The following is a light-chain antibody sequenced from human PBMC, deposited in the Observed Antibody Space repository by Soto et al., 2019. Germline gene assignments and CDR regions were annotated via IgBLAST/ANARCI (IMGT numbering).Light chain of an antibody. CDR3: SSYTGNSPFFV. Sequence: QSVLTQPASVSGSDGQSITISCTGTSSDVGGYNYVSWYQQRPGKAPKLMIFEVSNRPSGVSNRFSGSKSDNTASLTISGLQVDDEADYYCSSYTGNSPFFVFGTGTKVTV. CDR2: EVS. J-gene: IGLJ1*01. CDR1: SSDVGGYNY. V-gene: IGLV2-14*01.